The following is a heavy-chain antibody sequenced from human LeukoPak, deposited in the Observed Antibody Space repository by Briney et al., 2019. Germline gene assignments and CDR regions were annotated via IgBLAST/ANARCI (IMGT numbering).Heavy chain of an antibody. V-gene: IGHV3-48*01. CDR2: ISSSSSTI. CDR3: ARDSGDSSGYYPDAFDI. CDR1: GFTFSSYE. J-gene: IGHJ3*02. Sequence: GGSLRLSCAASGFTFSSYEMNWVRQAPGKGLEWVSYISSSSSTIYYADSVKGRFTISRDNAKNSLYLQMNSLRAEDTAVYYCARDSGDSSGYYPDAFDIWGQGTMVTVSS. D-gene: IGHD3-22*01.